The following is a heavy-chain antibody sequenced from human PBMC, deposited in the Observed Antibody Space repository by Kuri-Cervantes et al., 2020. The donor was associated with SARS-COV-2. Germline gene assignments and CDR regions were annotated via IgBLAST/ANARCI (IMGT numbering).Heavy chain of an antibody. Sequence: ESLKISCTVSGASINDYYWTWIRQPAGQGLEWIGRIYSSGSTNYNPSLKSRVTMSIDTSTNQFSLRLTSVTAADTAVYYCASSHITTYYYYYMKVWGKGTTVT. V-gene: IGHV4-4*07. J-gene: IGHJ6*03. D-gene: IGHD1-20*01. CDR3: ASSHITTYYYYYMKV. CDR1: GASINDYY. CDR2: IYSSGST.